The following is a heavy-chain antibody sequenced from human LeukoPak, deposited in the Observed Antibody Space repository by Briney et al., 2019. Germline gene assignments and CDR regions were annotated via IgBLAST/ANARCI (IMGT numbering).Heavy chain of an antibody. CDR2: ISSSGTTI. J-gene: IGHJ4*02. CDR1: GFTFSDYY. D-gene: IGHD2-2*01. CDR3: ARGDCISTSCSSGHFAY. Sequence: GGSLRLSCAASGFTFSDYYMTWIRQAPGKGLEWVSYISSSGTTIYYADSVKGRFTISRDNAKNSLYLRMNSLRAEDTAVYYCARGDCISTSCSSGHFAYWGQGTLVTVSS. V-gene: IGHV3-11*01.